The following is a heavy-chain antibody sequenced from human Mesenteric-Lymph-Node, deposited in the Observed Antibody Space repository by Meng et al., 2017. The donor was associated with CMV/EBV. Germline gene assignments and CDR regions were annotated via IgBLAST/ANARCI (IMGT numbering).Heavy chain of an antibody. V-gene: IGHV1-2*02. Sequence: ASVKVSCKASGYTFTGYYIHWVRQAPGQGLEWMGWINPNSGGTNYAQKFQGRVTMTRDTSISTAYMELSRLRSDDTAVYYCARDLRGYSYGFGYWGQGTLVTVSS. D-gene: IGHD5-18*01. CDR1: GYTFTGYY. CDR3: ARDLRGYSYGFGY. J-gene: IGHJ4*02. CDR2: INPNSGGT.